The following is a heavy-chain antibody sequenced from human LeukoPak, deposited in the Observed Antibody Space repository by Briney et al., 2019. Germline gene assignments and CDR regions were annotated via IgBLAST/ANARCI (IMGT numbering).Heavy chain of an antibody. D-gene: IGHD3-10*01. V-gene: IGHV1-46*01. J-gene: IGHJ4*02. Sequence: ASVKVSCKASGYTFTSYYMHWVRQAPGQGLEWMGIINPSGGSTSYAQKFQGRVTMTRDTSTSTAYMELRSLRSDDTAVHYCARDRGLYYYGSGSYYLRNFDYWGQGTLVTVSS. CDR1: GYTFTSYY. CDR3: ARDRGLYYYGSGSYYLRNFDY. CDR2: INPSGGST.